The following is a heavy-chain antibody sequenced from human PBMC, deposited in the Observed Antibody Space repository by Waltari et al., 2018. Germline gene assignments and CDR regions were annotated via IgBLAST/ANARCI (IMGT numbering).Heavy chain of an antibody. V-gene: IGHV1-8*03. D-gene: IGHD6-6*01. CDR2: MNPNSGNT. CDR3: ARFKYSSSSVNAFDI. CDR1: GYTLTSYD. Sequence: QVQLVQSGAEVKKPGASVKVSCKASGYTLTSYDINWVRQATGQGLEWMGWMNPNSGNTGYAQKFQGRVTITRNTSISTAYMELSSLRSEDTAVYYCARFKYSSSSVNAFDIWGQGTMVTVSS. J-gene: IGHJ3*02.